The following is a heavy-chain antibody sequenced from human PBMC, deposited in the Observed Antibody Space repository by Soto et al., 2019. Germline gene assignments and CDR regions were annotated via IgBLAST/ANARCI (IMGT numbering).Heavy chain of an antibody. Sequence: GGSLRLSCSASGFTFSSYAMHWVRQAPGKGLEYVSAISSNGGSTYYADSVKGRFTISRDNSKNTLYLQMSSLRAEDTAVYYCCTLTVGGYYYYGMDVWGQGTTVTVSS. J-gene: IGHJ6*02. CDR1: GFTFSSYA. CDR3: CTLTVGGYYYYGMDV. D-gene: IGHD1-26*01. CDR2: ISSNGGST. V-gene: IGHV3-64D*08.